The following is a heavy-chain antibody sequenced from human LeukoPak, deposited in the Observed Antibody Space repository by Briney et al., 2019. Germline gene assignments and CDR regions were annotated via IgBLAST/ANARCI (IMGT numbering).Heavy chain of an antibody. Sequence: KSSGTLSLTCAVSGDSISSYYWWSWVRQAPGKGLEWIGQIHRTGITNYTPSLKSRVIISLDKSRNQFSLHLISVTAADTALYYCARETDFSHPNYFDPWGQGILVTVSS. CDR3: ARETDFSHPNYFDP. CDR2: IHRTGIT. D-gene: IGHD1-14*01. J-gene: IGHJ5*02. V-gene: IGHV4-4*02. CDR1: GDSISSYYW.